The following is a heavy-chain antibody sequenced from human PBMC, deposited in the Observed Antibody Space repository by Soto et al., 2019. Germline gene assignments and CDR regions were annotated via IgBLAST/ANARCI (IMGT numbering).Heavy chain of an antibody. D-gene: IGHD6-13*01. CDR1: GFTFSSYG. CDR2: INSAGST. Sequence: EVQLLESGGGLVQPGGSLRLSCAASGFTFSSYGMSWVRQAPGKGLEWVSSINSAGSTYYADSVKGRFTISRDNSKNTLYVQMNSLRAEDTAVYYCAKGGVYIPLDYWGQGTLVTVSS. CDR3: AKGGVYIPLDY. V-gene: IGHV3-23*01. J-gene: IGHJ4*02.